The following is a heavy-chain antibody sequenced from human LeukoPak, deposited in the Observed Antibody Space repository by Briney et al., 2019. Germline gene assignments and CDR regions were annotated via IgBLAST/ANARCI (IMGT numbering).Heavy chain of an antibody. Sequence: KPGGSLRLSCAASGFTFSSYSMNWVRQAPGKGLEWVSSISSSSSYIYYADSVKGRFTISRDNAKNSLCLQMNSLRAEDTAVYYCARGVVVVAAALDYWGQGTLVTVSS. CDR2: ISSSSSYI. J-gene: IGHJ4*02. CDR1: GFTFSSYS. CDR3: ARGVVVVAAALDY. D-gene: IGHD2-15*01. V-gene: IGHV3-21*01.